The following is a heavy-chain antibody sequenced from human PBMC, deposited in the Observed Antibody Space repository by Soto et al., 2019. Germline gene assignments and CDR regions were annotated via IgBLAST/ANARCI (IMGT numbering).Heavy chain of an antibody. CDR3: ARGGANQYQYGMDV. Sequence: GGSLRLSCAASGFTLTTYAMTWVRQPPGKGLEWVSSMNGAGTSTSHADSVKGRFTTSRDNSRNTLYLEMNNLRAEDAAVYYCARGGANQYQYGMDVWGQGTTVTSP. CDR1: GFTLTTYA. J-gene: IGHJ6*02. D-gene: IGHD3-10*01. V-gene: IGHV3-23*01. CDR2: MNGAGTST.